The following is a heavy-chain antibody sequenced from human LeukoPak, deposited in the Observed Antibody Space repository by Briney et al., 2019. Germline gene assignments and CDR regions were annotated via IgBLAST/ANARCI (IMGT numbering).Heavy chain of an antibody. J-gene: IGHJ4*02. V-gene: IGHV4-39*01. CDR3: ARLFWSGYYSDY. CDR2: IHYSGST. CDR1: GGSISSSSYY. Sequence: SETLSLTCTVSGGSISSSSYYWGWIRQPPGKGLEWIGSIHYSGSTYYNPSLKSRVTISVDTSKNQFFLRLISVTAADTAVYYCARLFWSGYYSDYWGQGTLVTVSS. D-gene: IGHD3-3*01.